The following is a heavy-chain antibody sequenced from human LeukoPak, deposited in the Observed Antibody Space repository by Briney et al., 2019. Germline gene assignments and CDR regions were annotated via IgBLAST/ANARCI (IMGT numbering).Heavy chain of an antibody. J-gene: IGHJ6*03. CDR3: AKAPGDYYYYMDV. Sequence: GGSLRLSCAASGFTVSSNYMSWVRQAPGKGLEWVSVIYSCGSTYYADSVKGRFTISRDNSKNTLYLQMNNLRAEDTAVYYCAKAPGDYYYYMDVWGKGTTVTISS. V-gene: IGHV3-66*01. CDR2: IYSCGST. CDR1: GFTVSSNY.